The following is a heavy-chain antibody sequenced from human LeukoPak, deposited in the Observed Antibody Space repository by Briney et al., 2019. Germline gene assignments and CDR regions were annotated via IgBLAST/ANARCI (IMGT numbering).Heavy chain of an antibody. CDR2: ISGSSGHI. CDR1: GFTFSTYA. Sequence: GGSLRLSCAASGFTFSTYAMSWVRQAPGKGLEWVSIISGSSGHIYYADSVKGRFTISRDNSMNTLYLQMTSLRAEDTAVYYCAKDLDGFWGQGTLVTVSS. D-gene: IGHD6-25*01. V-gene: IGHV3-23*01. J-gene: IGHJ4*02. CDR3: AKDLDGF.